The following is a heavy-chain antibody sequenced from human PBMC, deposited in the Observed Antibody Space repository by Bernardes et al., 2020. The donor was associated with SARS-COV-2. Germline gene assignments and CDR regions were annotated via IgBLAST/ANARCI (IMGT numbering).Heavy chain of an antibody. CDR2: IYSGGST. CDR1: GFTVSSNY. CDR3: AREYYDILNRVPPSLPGAWVGAFDI. V-gene: IGHV3-53*04. J-gene: IGHJ3*02. D-gene: IGHD3-9*01. Sequence: GGSLRLSCAASGFTVSSNYMSWVRQAPGKGLEWVSVIYSGGSTYYADSVKGRFTISRHNSKNTLYLQMNSLRAEDTAVYYCAREYYDILNRVPPSLPGAWVGAFDIWGQGTMVTVSS.